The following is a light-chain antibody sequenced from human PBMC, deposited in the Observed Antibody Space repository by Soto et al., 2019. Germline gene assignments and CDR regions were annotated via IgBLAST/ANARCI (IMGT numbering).Light chain of an antibody. J-gene: IGKJ1*01. V-gene: IGKV1-39*01. Sequence: IQMTQAPSSLSASVGDRVTITCRASQSISNYLNWYQQKPGKVPDLLIYGASNLQSGVPSRFSGSGSGTDFTLTINSLQPEDFATYYGQNSFSVPWTFGQGTKVEV. CDR3: QNSFSVPWT. CDR1: QSISNY. CDR2: GAS.